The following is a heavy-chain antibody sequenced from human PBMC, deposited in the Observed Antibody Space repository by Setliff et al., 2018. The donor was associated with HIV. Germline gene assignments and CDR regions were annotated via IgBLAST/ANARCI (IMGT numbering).Heavy chain of an antibody. V-gene: IGHV3-66*01. CDR1: GFTFSSAW. J-gene: IGHJ6*02. CDR3: ARDPGRYNGMDV. D-gene: IGHD1-20*01. CDR2: IHSGGST. Sequence: GGSLRLSCAASGFTFSSAWMSWVRQAPGKGLEWVSVIHSGGSTYYADSVKGRFIISRDNSKNTLYLQMNSLRAEDTAVYYCARDPGRYNGMDVWGQGTTVTVSS.